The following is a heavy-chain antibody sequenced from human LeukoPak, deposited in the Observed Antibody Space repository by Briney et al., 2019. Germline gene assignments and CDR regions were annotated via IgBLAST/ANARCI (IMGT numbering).Heavy chain of an antibody. CDR3: ARAVYCSGGSCYSGMDV. Sequence: GGSLRLSCAASGFTFSSYTMNWVREAPGKGLEGVSSIRSSSSYIFSEDSMKGRFTISRDNAKNSLYLQMNSLRAEDTAVYYCARAVYCSGGSCYSGMDVWGQGTTVTVSS. CDR2: IRSSSSYI. CDR1: GFTFSSYT. V-gene: IGHV3-21*01. D-gene: IGHD2-15*01. J-gene: IGHJ6*02.